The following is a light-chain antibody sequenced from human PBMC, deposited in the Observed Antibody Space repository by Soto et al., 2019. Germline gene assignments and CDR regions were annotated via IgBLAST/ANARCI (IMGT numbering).Light chain of an antibody. CDR3: QQYGSAPLT. Sequence: EIVLTQSPGTLSLSPGERATLSCRASQSMGSNVAWYQQKPGQAPRLLIYGASTRAAGIPASFSGSGSGTDFTLTISRLEPEDFAVYYCQQYGSAPLTFGGGTKVDIK. CDR1: QSMGSN. J-gene: IGKJ4*01. V-gene: IGKV3-20*01. CDR2: GAS.